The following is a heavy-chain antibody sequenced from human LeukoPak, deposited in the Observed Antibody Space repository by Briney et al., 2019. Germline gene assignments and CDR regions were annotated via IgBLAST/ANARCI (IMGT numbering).Heavy chain of an antibody. CDR3: ARVADGDKYGGRDY. CDR1: GFNSKNYW. Sequence: GGSLRLSCAASGFNSKNYWMHWVRQAPGKGLGWVSRIINDGSSTTYADSVKGRFTISRDNAKDTLYLQMNSLRVEDTAVYYCARVADGDKYGGRDYWGQGALVIVSS. V-gene: IGHV3-74*01. J-gene: IGHJ4*02. CDR2: IINDGSST. D-gene: IGHD5-24*01.